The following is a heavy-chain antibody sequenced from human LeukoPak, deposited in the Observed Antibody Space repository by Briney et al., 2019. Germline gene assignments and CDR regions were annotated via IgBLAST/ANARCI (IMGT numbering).Heavy chain of an antibody. D-gene: IGHD2-21*02. V-gene: IGHV4-30-4*01. CDR3: ARELGSTAVSWFDP. CDR2: IYYSGST. CDR1: GGSISSGDYY. J-gene: IGHJ5*02. Sequence: PSETLSLTCTVSGGSISSGDYYWSWIRQPPGKGLEWIGYIYYSGSTYYNPSLKSRVTISVDTSKNQFSLKLSSVTAADTAVYYCARELGSTAVSWFDPWGQGTLVTVSS.